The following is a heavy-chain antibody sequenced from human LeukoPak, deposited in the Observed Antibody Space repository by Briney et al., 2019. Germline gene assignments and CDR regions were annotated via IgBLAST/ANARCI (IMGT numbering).Heavy chain of an antibody. J-gene: IGHJ4*02. Sequence: PVASVKVSCKASGYTFTSYAMHWVRQAPGQRLEWMGWINAGNGNTKYSQKFQGWVTMTRDTSISTAYMELSRLRSDDTAVYYCARAIVGANYYFDYWGQGTLVTVSS. V-gene: IGHV1-3*01. D-gene: IGHD1-26*01. CDR2: INAGNGNT. CDR3: ARAIVGANYYFDY. CDR1: GYTFTSYA.